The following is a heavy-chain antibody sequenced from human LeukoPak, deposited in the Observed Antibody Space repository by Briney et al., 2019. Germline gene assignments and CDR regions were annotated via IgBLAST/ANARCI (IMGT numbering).Heavy chain of an antibody. CDR1: GFTSGFTFSDAW. CDR3: ARFPNGGLFMDV. Sequence: GGSLRLSCAASGFTSGFTFSDAWMSWIRQAPGKGLEWVSSISSSSSYIYYADSVKGRFTISRDNAKNSLYLQMNSLRAEDTAVYYCARFPNGGLFMDVWGKGTTVTVSS. D-gene: IGHD2-8*01. CDR2: ISSSSSYI. V-gene: IGHV3-21*01. J-gene: IGHJ6*03.